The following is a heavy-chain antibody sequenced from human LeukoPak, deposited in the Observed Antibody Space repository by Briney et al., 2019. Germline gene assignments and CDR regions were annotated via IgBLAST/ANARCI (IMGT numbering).Heavy chain of an antibody. D-gene: IGHD3-3*01. J-gene: IGHJ5*02. Sequence: SVKVSCKASGGTFSSYAISWVRQAPGQGLEWMGGIIPIFGTANYAQKFQGRVTITADESTSTAYMELSSLRSEDTAVYYCARSSGLGVAQNWFDPWGQGTLVTISS. V-gene: IGHV1-69*13. CDR1: GGTFSSYA. CDR3: ARSSGLGVAQNWFDP. CDR2: IIPIFGTA.